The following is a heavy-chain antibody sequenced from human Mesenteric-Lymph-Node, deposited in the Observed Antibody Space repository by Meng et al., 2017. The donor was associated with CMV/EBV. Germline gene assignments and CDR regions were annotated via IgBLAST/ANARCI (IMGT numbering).Heavy chain of an antibody. CDR3: ARELLGYCTETGCYTEAGFDP. V-gene: IGHV1-3*02. CDR2: SNAGNGNT. J-gene: IGHJ5*02. Sequence: YAMHWVRQAPGQRLEWMGWSNAGNGNTKYSQEFQGRVTITRDTSASTAYMELNSLRSEGTAVYYCARELLGYCTETGCYTEAGFDPWGQGTLVTVSS. CDR1: YA. D-gene: IGHD2-8*02.